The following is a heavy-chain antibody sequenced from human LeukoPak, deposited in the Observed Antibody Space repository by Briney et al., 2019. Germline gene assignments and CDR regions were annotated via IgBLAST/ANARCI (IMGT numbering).Heavy chain of an antibody. CDR2: FDPEDGET. CDR3: ATAFPSSSWSHYYYYYGMDV. CDR1: GYTLTELS. D-gene: IGHD6-13*01. J-gene: IGHJ6*02. V-gene: IGHV1-24*01. Sequence: GASVKVSCKVSGYTLTELSMHWVRQAPGKGLEWMGGFDPEDGETIYAQKFQGRVTMTEDTSTDTAYMELSRLRSEDTAVYYCATAFPSSSWSHYYYYYGMDVWGQGTTVTVSS.